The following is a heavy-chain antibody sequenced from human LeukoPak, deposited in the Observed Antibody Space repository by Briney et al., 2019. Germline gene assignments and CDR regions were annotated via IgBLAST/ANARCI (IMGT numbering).Heavy chain of an antibody. CDR2: IKSKTDGGTT. CDR3: VTEVSGSFRA. D-gene: IGHD2-15*01. CDR1: GFTFINAW. J-gene: IGHJ4*02. Sequence: GGSLRLSCAASGFTFINAWMSWVRQAPGKGLEWVGRIKSKTDGGTTDYAAPVKGRFTISRDDSDNTLYLQMNGLKSEDTAVYYCVTEVSGSFRAWGQVALVTVSS. V-gene: IGHV3-15*01.